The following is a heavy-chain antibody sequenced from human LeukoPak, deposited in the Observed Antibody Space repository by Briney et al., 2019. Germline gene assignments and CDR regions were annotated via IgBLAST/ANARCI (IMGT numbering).Heavy chain of an antibody. CDR1: GGTFSSYA. D-gene: IGHD6-13*01. CDR2: IIPILGIA. Sequence: SVKVPCKASGGTFSSYAISWVRQAPGQGLEWMGRIIPILGIANYAQKFQGRVTITADKSTSTAYMELSSLRSEDTAVYYCATAYSSPSNWFDPWGQGTLVTVSS. V-gene: IGHV1-69*04. J-gene: IGHJ5*02. CDR3: ATAYSSPSNWFDP.